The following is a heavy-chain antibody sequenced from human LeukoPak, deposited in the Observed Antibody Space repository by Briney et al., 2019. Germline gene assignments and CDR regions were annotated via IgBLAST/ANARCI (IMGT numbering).Heavy chain of an antibody. Sequence: GGSLRLSCAASGFTFSSYWMSWVRQAPGKGLEWVANIKQDGREKYYVDSVKGRFTISRDNAKNSLYLQMNSLRAEDTAVYYCARGFLRGYSGYDYYYYYYMDVWGKGTTVTVSS. CDR2: IKQDGREK. CDR1: GFTFSSYW. CDR3: ARGFLRGYSGYDYYYYYYMDV. J-gene: IGHJ6*03. V-gene: IGHV3-7*01. D-gene: IGHD5-12*01.